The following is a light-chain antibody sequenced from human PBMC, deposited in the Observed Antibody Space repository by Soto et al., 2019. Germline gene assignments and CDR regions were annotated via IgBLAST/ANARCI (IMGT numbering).Light chain of an antibody. J-gene: IGKJ1*01. CDR1: QSLLYSDGKTY. Sequence: DIVMTQTPLSLSVTPGQPASISCKSSQSLLYSDGKTYVYWYLQKPGQSPQLLMSEVSTRFSGVPARFSGNGSGTDFTLKIGWVEADDVGVYYWVHSIQYSWTCGQGTKVEIK. V-gene: IGKV2D-29*02. CDR2: EVS. CDR3: VHSIQYSWT.